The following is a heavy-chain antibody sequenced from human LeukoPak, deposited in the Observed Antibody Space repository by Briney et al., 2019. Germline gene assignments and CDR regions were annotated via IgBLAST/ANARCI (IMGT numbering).Heavy chain of an antibody. V-gene: IGHV3-33*01. CDR2: IWYDGSNK. J-gene: IGHJ4*02. D-gene: IGHD3-3*01. Sequence: GGSLRLSCAASGFTFSSYGMHWVRQAPGKGLEWVAVIWYDGSNKYYADSVKGRFTISRDNSKNTLYLQMYSLRAEDTAVYYCARFGFGYYFDYWGQGTLVTVSS. CDR3: ARFGFGYYFDY. CDR1: GFTFSSYG.